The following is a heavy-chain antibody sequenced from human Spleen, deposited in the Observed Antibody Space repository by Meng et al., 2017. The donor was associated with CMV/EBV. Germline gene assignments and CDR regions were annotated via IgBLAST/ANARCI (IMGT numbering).Heavy chain of an antibody. CDR1: GGSINSSTYY. CDR3: ARDRISSGSWFDP. Sequence: VSGGSINSSTYYWGWVRQPPGKGLEWIGSVYYGGTTYYNPSLKSRVSISIDTSKNLFSLKLTSVTAADTAVYYCARDRISSGSWFDPWGQGTLVTVSS. J-gene: IGHJ5*02. CDR2: VYYGGTT. V-gene: IGHV4-39*07. D-gene: IGHD3-22*01.